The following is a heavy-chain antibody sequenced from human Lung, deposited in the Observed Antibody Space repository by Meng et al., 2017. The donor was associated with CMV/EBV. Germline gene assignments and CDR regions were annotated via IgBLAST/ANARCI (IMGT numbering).Heavy chain of an antibody. CDR1: GFSFTNSW. Sequence: ESXKISXKASGFSFTNSWVGWVRQMPGKGLEWMAFIYPGDSETKYSPAFQGQVTISADKSISTAYLQWSSLKASDTAMYYCAKAPNLYYYYGLDVWGQGTTVTVSS. CDR3: AKAPNLYYYYGLDV. V-gene: IGHV5-51*01. CDR2: IYPGDSET. J-gene: IGHJ6*02.